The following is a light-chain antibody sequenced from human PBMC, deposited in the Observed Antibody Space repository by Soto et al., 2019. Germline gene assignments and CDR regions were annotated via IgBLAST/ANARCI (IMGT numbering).Light chain of an antibody. J-gene: IGKJ1*01. Sequence: DIQMTQSPSTLSASVGDRVTITCRASQSISSWLAWYQQKPGKAPKLLIYDASSLESGVPSRFSGSGSGTEFTLTISSLQPEDFATYYCQQSYSTPWTFGQGTKVDNK. CDR2: DAS. CDR3: QQSYSTPWT. CDR1: QSISSW. V-gene: IGKV1-5*01.